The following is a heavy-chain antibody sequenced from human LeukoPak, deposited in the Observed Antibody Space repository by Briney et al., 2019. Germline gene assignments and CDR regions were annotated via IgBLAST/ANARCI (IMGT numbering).Heavy chain of an antibody. CDR3: ASNSGRHSYYYYYMDV. J-gene: IGHJ6*02. CDR2: IWYDGSNK. V-gene: IGHV3-33*01. CDR1: GFTFNSYG. Sequence: GGSLRLSCAASGFTFNSYGMHWVRQAPGKGLEWLAVIWYDGSNKYYADSVKGRFTISRDNSKNTLYLQMNSLRAEVTAVDYCASNSGRHSYYYYYMDVWGQGAPVTVSS.